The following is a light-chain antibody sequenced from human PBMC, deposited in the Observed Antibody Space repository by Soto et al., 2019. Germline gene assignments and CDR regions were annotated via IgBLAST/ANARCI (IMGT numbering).Light chain of an antibody. V-gene: IGKV1-5*03. Sequence: DIQMTQSPSTLSASVGDRVTITCRASQSISSWLAWYQQKPGKAPNLLIYKASILESGVPSRFSGSGSGTXXTXXXXSLQXDDFXXXXXQQYNSYWTFGQGTKLEIK. J-gene: IGKJ1*01. CDR2: KAS. CDR3: QQYNSYWT. CDR1: QSISSW.